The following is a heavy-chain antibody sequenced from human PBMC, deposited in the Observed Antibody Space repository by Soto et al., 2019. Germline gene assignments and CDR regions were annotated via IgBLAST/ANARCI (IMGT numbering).Heavy chain of an antibody. CDR1: GYTFTGYY. J-gene: IGHJ5*02. Sequence: ASVKVSCKTSGYTFTGYYMHWVRQAPGQGLEWMGWINPNSGGTNYAQKFQGWVTMTRDTSISTAYMDLSRLRSDDTAVYYCARDTPLIRRAVAGPSGSFDPWGQGTLVTVSS. V-gene: IGHV1-2*04. CDR3: ARDTPLIRRAVAGPSGSFDP. D-gene: IGHD6-19*01. CDR2: INPNSGGT.